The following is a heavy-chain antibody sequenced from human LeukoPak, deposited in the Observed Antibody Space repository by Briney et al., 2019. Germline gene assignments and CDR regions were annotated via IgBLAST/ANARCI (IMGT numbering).Heavy chain of an antibody. CDR3: TRDAAGLDY. J-gene: IGHJ4*02. Sequence: GGSLRLSCAASGFTFRNHWMHWVRQAPGKGLVWVSRIKGDGSSTTYADSVKGRFTIPRDNAKSTLYLQMNSLRGEDTAVYYCTRDAAGLDYWGQGTLVTVSS. CDR1: GFTFRNHW. V-gene: IGHV3-74*01. CDR2: IKGDGSST. D-gene: IGHD1-14*01.